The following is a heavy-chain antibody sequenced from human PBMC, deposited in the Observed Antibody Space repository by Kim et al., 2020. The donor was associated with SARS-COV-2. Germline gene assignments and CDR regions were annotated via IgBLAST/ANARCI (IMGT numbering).Heavy chain of an antibody. J-gene: IGHJ5*02. D-gene: IGHD3-10*01. V-gene: IGHV4-4*02. Sequence: PSLKSRVTISVDKSKNQFSLKLSSVTAADTAVYYCARAPMVRGVIWFDPWGQGTLVTVSS. CDR3: ARAPMVRGVIWFDP.